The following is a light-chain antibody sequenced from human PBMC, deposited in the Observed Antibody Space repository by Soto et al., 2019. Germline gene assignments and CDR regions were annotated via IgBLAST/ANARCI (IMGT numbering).Light chain of an antibody. J-gene: IGKJ1*01. Sequence: EIVLAQSPGTLSLSPGERATLSCRASRSVTNSFLAWYQQKPGQAPRLLIYGASRRATGIPDRFTGSGSGTDFTLTISRLEPEDFAVYYCQQYYSYPWTFGQGTKVDIK. V-gene: IGKV3-20*01. CDR1: RSVTNSF. CDR3: QQYYSYPWT. CDR2: GAS.